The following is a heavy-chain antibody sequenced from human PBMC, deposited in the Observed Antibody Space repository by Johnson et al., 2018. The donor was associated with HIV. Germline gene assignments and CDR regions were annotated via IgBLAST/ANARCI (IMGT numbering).Heavy chain of an antibody. CDR3: ARDRLYYGSSWYEESNAFDI. J-gene: IGHJ3*02. V-gene: IGHV3-74*01. CDR1: EFTFSNYW. Sequence: VQLVESGGGLVQPGGSLRLSCAASEFTFSNYWMHWVRQGLGKGLVWVSRINSDGSSTSYADSVKGRFTISRDNAKNSLYLQMNSLRADDTAVYYCARDRLYYGSSWYEESNAFDIWGQGTMVTVSS. CDR2: INSDGSST. D-gene: IGHD6-13*01.